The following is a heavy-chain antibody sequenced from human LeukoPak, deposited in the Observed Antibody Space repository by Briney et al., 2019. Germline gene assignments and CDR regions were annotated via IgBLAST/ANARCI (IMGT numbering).Heavy chain of an antibody. CDR1: GGSFSGYY. Sequence: PSETLSLTCAVYGGSFSGYYWGWIRQPPGKGLEWIGSIYHSGSTYYNPSLKSRVTISVDTSKNQFSLKLSSVTAADTAVYYCASPVLLWFGEYLDYWGQGTLVTVSS. CDR2: IYHSGST. V-gene: IGHV4-38-2*01. CDR3: ASPVLLWFGEYLDY. D-gene: IGHD3-10*01. J-gene: IGHJ4*02.